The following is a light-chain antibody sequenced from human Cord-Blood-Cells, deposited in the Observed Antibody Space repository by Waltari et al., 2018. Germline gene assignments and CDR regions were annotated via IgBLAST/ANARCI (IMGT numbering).Light chain of an antibody. Sequence: DIQMTQSPSSLSASVGDRVTITCRARQSISSYLNWYQQKPGKAPKRLIYSASSLQSWVPSRFSGSGSGTDFTLTISSLQPVDFATYYCQQSYSTLTFCGRTKVEIK. J-gene: IGKJ4*01. CDR2: SAS. V-gene: IGKV1-39*01. CDR1: QSISSY. CDR3: QQSYSTLT.